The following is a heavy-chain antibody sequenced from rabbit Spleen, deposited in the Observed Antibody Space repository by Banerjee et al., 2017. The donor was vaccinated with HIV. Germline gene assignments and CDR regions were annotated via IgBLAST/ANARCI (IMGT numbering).Heavy chain of an antibody. CDR1: GFSFSSTHY. D-gene: IGHD4-2*01. V-gene: IGHV1S45*01. Sequence: QHQLEESGGGLVKPGASLTLTCTASGFSFSSTHYICWVRQAPGKGLEWIACTWVESSGFTYSATWAKGRFTCSKTSSTTVTLQMTSLTAADTATYFCARLGAGIAYWMHEYYFSLWGPGTLVTVS. J-gene: IGHJ4*01. CDR3: ARLGAGIAYWMHEYYFSL. CDR2: TWVESSGFT.